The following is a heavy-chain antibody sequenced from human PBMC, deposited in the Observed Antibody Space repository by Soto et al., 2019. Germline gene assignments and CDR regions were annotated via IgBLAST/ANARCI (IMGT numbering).Heavy chain of an antibody. Sequence: QVQLVQSGAEVKKPGSSVKVSCKASGGTFSSYAISWVRQAPGQGLEWMGGIIPISDTPNYAQKFQGRVTITADESTSTAYMELSSLRSEDTAVYSCARSQGSSTSLEIYYYYYYGMDVWGQGTTVTVSS. D-gene: IGHD2-2*01. CDR2: IIPISDTP. V-gene: IGHV1-69*01. J-gene: IGHJ6*02. CDR3: ARSQGSSTSLEIYYYYYYGMDV. CDR1: GGTFSSYA.